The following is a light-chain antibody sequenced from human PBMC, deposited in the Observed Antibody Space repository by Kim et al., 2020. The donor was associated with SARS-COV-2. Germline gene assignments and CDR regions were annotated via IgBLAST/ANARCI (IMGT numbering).Light chain of an antibody. V-gene: IGKV3-15*01. CDR2: GAS. CDR1: QTVSSN. Sequence: VSPWERTAHSCRTSQTVSSNLAWYEQKPGQAPRLLIYGASTRAPGIPARFSGSASGTVFTLTITSLQSEDFAVYYCQQYDNWPPTFGRGTKVDIK. CDR3: QQYDNWPPT. J-gene: IGKJ1*01.